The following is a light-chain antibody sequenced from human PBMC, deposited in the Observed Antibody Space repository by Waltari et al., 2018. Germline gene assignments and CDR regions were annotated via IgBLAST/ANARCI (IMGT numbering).Light chain of an antibody. CDR1: HNVGNNY. Sequence: EIVLTQSPGALSLSPGERATLSCRASHNVGNNYLAWFQQKPGQAPRLLIYGASSRATDIPDRFSGSGSGTDFTLTISRLEPEDFAVYYCQQSAHSPLTFGGGTKVEIK. CDR3: QQSAHSPLT. CDR2: GAS. V-gene: IGKV3-20*01. J-gene: IGKJ4*01.